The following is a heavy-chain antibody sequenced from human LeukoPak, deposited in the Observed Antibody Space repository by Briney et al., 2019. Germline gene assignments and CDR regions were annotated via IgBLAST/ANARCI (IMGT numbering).Heavy chain of an antibody. J-gene: IGHJ6*02. Sequence: GRSLRLSCAASGFTFSRKTMNWVSQAAGKGLEWDSYVSSDGGTIYYADSVRVRFTISRDNAKNSLYLQMNSLRDEDTAVYYCARDNGMTSGWYAGRIDYYYGMDVWGQGTTVTVSS. CDR1: GFTFSRKT. D-gene: IGHD6-19*01. CDR2: VSSDGGTI. V-gene: IGHV3-48*02. CDR3: ARDNGMTSGWYAGRIDYYYGMDV.